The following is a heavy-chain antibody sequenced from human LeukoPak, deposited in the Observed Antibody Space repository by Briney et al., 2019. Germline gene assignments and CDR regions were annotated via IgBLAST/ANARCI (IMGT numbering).Heavy chain of an antibody. CDR2: IKPDGSLI. V-gene: IGHV3-7*01. CDR3: AKWELYSGFYYIDY. CDR1: GFTFDDYA. D-gene: IGHD1-26*01. J-gene: IGHJ4*02. Sequence: GGSLRLSCAASGFTFDDYAMHWVRQGPGKGLEWVANIKPDGSLIYYVDSVKGRFTISRDNAKNSLYLQMNSLRAEDTAVYYCAKWELYSGFYYIDYWGQGTLATVSS.